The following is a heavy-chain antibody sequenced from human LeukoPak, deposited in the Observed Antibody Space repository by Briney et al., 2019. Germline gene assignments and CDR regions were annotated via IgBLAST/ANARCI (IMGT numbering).Heavy chain of an antibody. CDR2: INPNSGGT. J-gene: IGHJ4*02. CDR1: GYTFTAYY. V-gene: IGHV1-2*02. CDR3: ATSGGSFGESRYFDY. D-gene: IGHD3-10*01. Sequence: ASVKVSCKASGYTFTAYYMHWVREAPGQGLEWMGWINPNSGGTNYAQNFQGRVTMTRDTSISTAYMELSRLRSDDTAMYYCATSGGSFGESRYFDYWGQGTLVTVSS.